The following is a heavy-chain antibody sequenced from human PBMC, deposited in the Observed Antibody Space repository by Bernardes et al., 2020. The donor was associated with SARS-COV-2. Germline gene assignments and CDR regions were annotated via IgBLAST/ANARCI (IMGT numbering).Heavy chain of an antibody. D-gene: IGHD4-17*01. V-gene: IGHV3-30*03. CDR3: TMMTVATPFDC. Sequence: GGSLRLSCAASGVIFSSYEIHWVRQAPGKGLEWVASISYDGTNKYYADSVKGRFTISRDNSRNTLYVQMNNLRAEDTAIYYCTMMTVATPFDCWGQGTLVTVSS. CDR2: ISYDGTNK. J-gene: IGHJ4*02. CDR1: GVIFSSYE.